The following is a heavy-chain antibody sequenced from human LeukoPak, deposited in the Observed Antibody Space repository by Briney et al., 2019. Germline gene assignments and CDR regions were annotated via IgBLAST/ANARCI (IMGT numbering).Heavy chain of an antibody. CDR2: ISGSGGST. D-gene: IGHD6-19*01. CDR3: ARGIGIAVAGILPWSAFDI. Sequence: GGSLRLSCAASGFTFSSYAMSWVRQAPGKGLEWVSAISGSGGSTYYADSVKGRFTISRDNSKNTLYLQMNSLRAEDTAVYYCARGIGIAVAGILPWSAFDIWGQGTMVTVSS. J-gene: IGHJ3*02. CDR1: GFTFSSYA. V-gene: IGHV3-23*01.